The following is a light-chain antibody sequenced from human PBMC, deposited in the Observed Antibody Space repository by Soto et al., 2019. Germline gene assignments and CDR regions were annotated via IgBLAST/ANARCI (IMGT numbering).Light chain of an antibody. J-gene: IGLJ2*01. CDR2: DVS. Sequence: QSALTQPASVSGSPGQSITISCTGTSSDVGGYNYVSWYQQHPGKAPKLMIYDVSNRPLGVSNRFSGSKSGNTASLTISGLQAEGEADYHCSSYTTSSTLVFGGGTKLTVL. CDR1: SSDVGGYNY. V-gene: IGLV2-14*01. CDR3: SSYTTSSTLV.